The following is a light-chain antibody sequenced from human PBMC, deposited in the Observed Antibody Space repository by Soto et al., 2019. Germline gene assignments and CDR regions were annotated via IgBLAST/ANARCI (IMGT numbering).Light chain of an antibody. CDR2: SNN. V-gene: IGLV1-44*01. CDR3: AGWDDSLNGPV. Sequence: QSVLTQPPSASGTPGQRVTISCSGSSSNIGRNTVNWYQQLPGTAPKLLIYSNNQRPSGVPDRFSGSKSGTSGSLAISGLQSEDKADYYCAGWDDSLNGPVFGGGTKLTVL. CDR1: SSNIGRNT. J-gene: IGLJ2*01.